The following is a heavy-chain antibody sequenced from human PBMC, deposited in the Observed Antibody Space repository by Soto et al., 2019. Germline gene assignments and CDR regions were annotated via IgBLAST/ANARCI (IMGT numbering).Heavy chain of an antibody. J-gene: IGHJ4*02. CDR3: AREVGEPYYFDY. Sequence: SETLSLTCAVSGYPLSSGYYWGWVRQPPGTGLERIGSNYYSGSTYYNPSLKSRVTISVDTSKNQFSLKLGSVTAADTAVYYCAREVGEPYYFDYWGQGTLVTVSS. V-gene: IGHV4-38-2*02. D-gene: IGHD3-16*01. CDR2: NYYSGST. CDR1: GYPLSSGYY.